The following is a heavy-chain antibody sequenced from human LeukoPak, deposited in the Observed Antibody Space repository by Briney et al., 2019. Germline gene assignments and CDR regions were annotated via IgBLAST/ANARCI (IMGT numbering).Heavy chain of an antibody. V-gene: IGHV4-4*07. CDR2: IYTSGST. CDR1: GGSISSYY. D-gene: IGHD2-15*01. Sequence: SETLSLTCTVSGGSISSYYWSWIRQPAGKALEWIGCIYTSGSTNYNPSLKSRVTMSVDTSKNQISLKLSSVTAADTAVYYCARGCSGGSCYYRYWGQGTLVTVSS. CDR3: ARGCSGGSCYYRY. J-gene: IGHJ4*02.